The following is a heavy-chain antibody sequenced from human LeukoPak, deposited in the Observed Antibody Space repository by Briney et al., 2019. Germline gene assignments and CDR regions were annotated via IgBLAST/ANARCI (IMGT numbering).Heavy chain of an antibody. Sequence: GRSLRLSCAASGFTFSSYGMHWVRQAPGKGLEWVAVIWYDGSNKYYADSAKGRFTISRDNSKNTLYLQMNSLRAEDTAVYYCALSPSRVVVGSIDYWGQGTLVTVSS. CDR2: IWYDGSNK. V-gene: IGHV3-33*01. J-gene: IGHJ4*02. CDR3: ALSPSRVVVGSIDY. D-gene: IGHD2-15*01. CDR1: GFTFSSYG.